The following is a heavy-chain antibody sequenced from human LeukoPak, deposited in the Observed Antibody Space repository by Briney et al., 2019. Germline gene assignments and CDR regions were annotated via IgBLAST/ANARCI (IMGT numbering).Heavy chain of an antibody. CDR2: INSDGSST. CDR1: GFTFSSYW. V-gene: IGHV3-74*01. Sequence: GGSLRLSCAASGFTFSSYWMHWVRQAPGKGLVWVSRINSDGSSTSYADSVKGRFTISRDNAKNSLYLQMNSLRAEDTAVYYCARDPSPRTSYYYYYMDVWGKGTTVTVSS. D-gene: IGHD2-2*01. J-gene: IGHJ6*03. CDR3: ARDPSPRTSYYYYYMDV.